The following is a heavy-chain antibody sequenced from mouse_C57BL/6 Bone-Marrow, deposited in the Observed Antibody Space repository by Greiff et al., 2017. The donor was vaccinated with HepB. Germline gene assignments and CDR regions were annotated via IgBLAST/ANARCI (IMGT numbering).Heavy chain of an antibody. CDR3: GRHYDYDVNYFDY. J-gene: IGHJ2*01. V-gene: IGHV5-6*01. Sequence: EVQGVESGGDLVKPGGSLKLSCAASGFTFSSYGMSWVRQTPDKRLEWVATISSGGSYTYYPDSVKGRFTISRDNAKNTLYLQMSSLKSEDTAMYYCGRHYDYDVNYFDYWGKGTTLTVSS. CDR1: GFTFSSYG. D-gene: IGHD2-4*01. CDR2: ISSGGSYT.